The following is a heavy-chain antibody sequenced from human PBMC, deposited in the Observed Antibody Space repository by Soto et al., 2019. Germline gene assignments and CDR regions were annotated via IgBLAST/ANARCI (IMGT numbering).Heavy chain of an antibody. J-gene: IGHJ4*02. CDR3: ARRFSGHAFFDH. CDR1: GFTFLTYW. CDR2: INQDGSGR. V-gene: IGHV3-7*01. D-gene: IGHD1-26*01. Sequence: GGSLRLSCAASGFTFLTYWMTWVRQAPGKGLEWVADINQDGSGRYYVDSVKGRFTISRDNTKNSLFLQMNSLRAEDTAMYYCARRFSGHAFFDHWGQGTLVTVSS.